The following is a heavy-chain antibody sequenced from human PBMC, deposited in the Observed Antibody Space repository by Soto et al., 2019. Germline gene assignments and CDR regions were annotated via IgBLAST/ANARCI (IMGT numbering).Heavy chain of an antibody. CDR1: GFTLSNYA. V-gene: IGHV3-23*01. D-gene: IGHD3-9*01. CDR3: AKGGSLTGYFTYDY. CDR2: ISASGDST. J-gene: IGHJ4*02. Sequence: EVQLLESGGGLVQPGGSLRLSCATSGFTLSNYAMNWVRQSPGKGLEWVSSISASGDSTYYPESAKGRFTVSRDNSKNTLYLQIDSLRAEDTAVYYCAKGGSLTGYFTYDYWGQGALVTVSS.